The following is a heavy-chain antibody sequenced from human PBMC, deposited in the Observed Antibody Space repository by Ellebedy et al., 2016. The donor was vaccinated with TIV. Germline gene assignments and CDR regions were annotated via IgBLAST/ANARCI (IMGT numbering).Heavy chain of an antibody. D-gene: IGHD4-23*01. Sequence: PGGSLRLSCAASGFTVSSNYMSRVRQAPGKGLEWVSVIYSGGSTYYADSVKGRFTISRDNSKNTLYLQMNSLRAEDTAVYYCARDMGTTVVTPTFDYWGQGTLVTVSS. CDR1: GFTVSSNY. CDR3: ARDMGTTVVTPTFDY. CDR2: IYSGGST. J-gene: IGHJ4*02. V-gene: IGHV3-66*01.